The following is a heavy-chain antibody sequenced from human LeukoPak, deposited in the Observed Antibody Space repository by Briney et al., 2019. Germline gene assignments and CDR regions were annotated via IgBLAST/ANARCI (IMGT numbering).Heavy chain of an antibody. V-gene: IGHV4-59*01. CDR2: IYYSGSN. D-gene: IGHD2-15*01. CDR1: AGSISSYY. CDR3: ARGVVVAATYYYYMDV. J-gene: IGHJ6*03. Sequence: SETLSLTCTVSAGSISSYYWSWIRQPPGKGLEWFGYIYYSGSNNYNPSLKSRVTISVDTSKNQFSLKLSSVTAADTAVYYCARGVVVAATYYYYMDVWGKGTTVTVSS.